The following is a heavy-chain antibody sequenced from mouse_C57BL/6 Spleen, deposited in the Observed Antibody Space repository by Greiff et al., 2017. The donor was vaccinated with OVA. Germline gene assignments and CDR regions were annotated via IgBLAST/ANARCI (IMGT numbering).Heavy chain of an antibody. Sequence: QVQLQQPGAELVKPGASVKLSCKASGYTFTSYWMHWVKQRPGQGLEWIGMIHPNSGSTNYNEKFKSKATLTVDKSSSTAYMQLSSLTSEDSAVYYCAITSVGGGFFDYWGQGTTLTVSS. CDR1: GYTFTSYW. D-gene: IGHD1-1*01. V-gene: IGHV1-64*01. J-gene: IGHJ2*01. CDR3: AITSVGGGFFDY. CDR2: IHPNSGST.